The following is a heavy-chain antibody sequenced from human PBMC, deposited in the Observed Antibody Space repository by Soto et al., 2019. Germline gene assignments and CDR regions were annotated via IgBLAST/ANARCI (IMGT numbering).Heavy chain of an antibody. CDR2: ISSSSSYI. CDR1: GFTFSSYS. V-gene: IGHV3-21*01. D-gene: IGHD1-7*01. Sequence: GGSLRLSCAASGFTFSSYSMNWVSQAPGKGLEWVSSISSSSSYIYYADSVKGRFTISRDNAKNSLYLQMNSLRAEDTAVYYCATEGITGTTLRFDPWGQGTLVTVSS. CDR3: ATEGITGTTLRFDP. J-gene: IGHJ5*02.